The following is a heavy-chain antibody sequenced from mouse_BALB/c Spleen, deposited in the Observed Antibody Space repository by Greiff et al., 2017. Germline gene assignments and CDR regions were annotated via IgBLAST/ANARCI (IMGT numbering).Heavy chain of an antibody. CDR3: ARRGYDWYFDV. CDR1: GFAFSSYD. D-gene: IGHD2-2*01. Sequence: EVMLVESGGGLVKPGGSLKLSCAASGFAFSSYDMSWVRQTPEKRLEWVAYISSGGGSTYYPDTVKGRFTISRDNAKNTLYLQMSSLKSEDTAMYYCARRGYDWYFDVWGAGTTVTVSS. CDR2: ISSGGGST. V-gene: IGHV5-12-1*01. J-gene: IGHJ1*01.